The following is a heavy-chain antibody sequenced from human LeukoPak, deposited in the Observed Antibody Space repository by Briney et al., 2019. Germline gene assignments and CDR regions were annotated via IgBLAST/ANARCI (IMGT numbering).Heavy chain of an antibody. V-gene: IGHV4-59*01. CDR1: GGSISSYY. D-gene: IGHD6-19*01. CDR3: ASSIAVAGTTKFDY. CDR2: IYYSGST. J-gene: IGHJ4*02. Sequence: SETLSLTCTVSGGSISSYYWSWIQQPPGKGLEWIGYIYYSGSTNYNPSLKSRVTISVDTSKNQFSLKLSSVTAADTAVYYCASSIAVAGTTKFDYWGQGTLVTVSS.